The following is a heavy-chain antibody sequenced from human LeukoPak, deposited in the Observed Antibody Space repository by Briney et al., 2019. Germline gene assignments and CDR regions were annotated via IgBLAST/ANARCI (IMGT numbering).Heavy chain of an antibody. D-gene: IGHD3-10*01. CDR2: IYGSP. V-gene: IGHV4-4*09. J-gene: IGHJ3*02. CDR1: GGSITDHF. Sequence: SETLSLTCTVSGGSITDHFWGWIRHPPGMGLEWIGHIYGSPTYNPSLKSRVTISVDTSENQFSLKLSSVTAADTAIYYCARRFRTSASGILHHDAYDIWGQGTEVIVSS. CDR3: ARRFRTSASGILHHDAYDI.